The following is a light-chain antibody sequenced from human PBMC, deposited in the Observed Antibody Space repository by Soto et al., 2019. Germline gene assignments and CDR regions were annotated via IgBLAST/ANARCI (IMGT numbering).Light chain of an antibody. V-gene: IGLV1-44*01. CDR3: SAWDDSLVVV. CDR1: NSNIGSNS. CDR2: SNN. J-gene: IGLJ2*01. Sequence: QSVLTQPPSASGTPGQTVTITCSGSNSNIGSNSVNWFQHLPGAVPKLLIFSNNQRPSGVPDRFSGSKSGTSASLAISGLQTEDESDYYCSAWDDSLVVVFGGGTQLTV.